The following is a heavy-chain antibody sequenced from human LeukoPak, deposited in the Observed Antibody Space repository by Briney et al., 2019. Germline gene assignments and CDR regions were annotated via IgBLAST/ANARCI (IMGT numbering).Heavy chain of an antibody. V-gene: IGHV4-39*02. CDR1: GGSISSSSYY. Sequence: KPSETLSLTCTVSGGSISSSSYYWGWIRQPPGKGLEWIGSIYYSGSTYYNTSLKSRVAISVDTSKNQFSLKLSSVTAADTAVYYCARDSCSGGSCYSFGWFDPWGQGTLVTVSS. CDR2: IYYSGST. CDR3: ARDSCSGGSCYSFGWFDP. D-gene: IGHD2-15*01. J-gene: IGHJ5*02.